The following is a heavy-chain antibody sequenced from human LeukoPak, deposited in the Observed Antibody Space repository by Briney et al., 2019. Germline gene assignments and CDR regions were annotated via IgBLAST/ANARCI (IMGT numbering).Heavy chain of an antibody. CDR2: INGGDGIT. CDR3: ARRNTYYDTSGYYYYFDL. D-gene: IGHD3-22*01. CDR1: GYTFSTST. J-gene: IGHJ4*02. Sequence: ASVKVSCKASGYTFSTSTMHWVRQAPGQRLEWMGWINGGDGITKYSPRFQGRVTFTRDSSASTANMELSSLTSAGTAVYYCARRNTYYDTSGYYYYFDLWGQGTLVTVSS. V-gene: IGHV1-3*01.